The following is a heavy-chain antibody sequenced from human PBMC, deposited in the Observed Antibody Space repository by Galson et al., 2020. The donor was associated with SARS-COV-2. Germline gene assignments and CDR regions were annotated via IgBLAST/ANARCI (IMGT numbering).Heavy chain of an antibody. CDR1: GGSLSNFA. CDR3: ATKQSDTETNTYYYYYHAVDV. V-gene: IGHV1-69*13. J-gene: IGHJ6*02. CDR2: FIPFFGTT. D-gene: IGHD1-7*01. Sequence: SVKVSCKPSGGSLSNFAINWVRQAPGQGLEWMGGFIPFFGTTDYVEKFQGRVTFSADESTTTAYMELSSLSSEDTAVYYCATKQSDTETNTYYYYYHAVDVWGQGTTVTVSS.